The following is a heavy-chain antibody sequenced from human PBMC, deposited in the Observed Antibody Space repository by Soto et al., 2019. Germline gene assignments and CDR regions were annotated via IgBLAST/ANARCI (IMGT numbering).Heavy chain of an antibody. J-gene: IGHJ5*02. CDR3: AYGIAAAGGWFDP. CDR2: INPNSGGT. CDR1: GYTFTGYY. D-gene: IGHD6-13*01. V-gene: IGHV1-2*02. Sequence: ASVKVSCKASGYTFTGYYMHWVRQAPGQGLEWMGWINPNSGGTNYAQKFQGRVTMTRDTSISTAYMELSRLRSDDTAMYYCAYGIAAAGGWFDPWGQGTLVTVSS.